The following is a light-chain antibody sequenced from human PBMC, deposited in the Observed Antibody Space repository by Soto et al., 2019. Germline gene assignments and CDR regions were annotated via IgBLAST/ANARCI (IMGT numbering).Light chain of an antibody. CDR2: DAS. CDR1: QSVSSSY. CDR3: QQRSNWPPEVT. V-gene: IGKV3D-20*02. Sequence: EIVLTQSPGTLSLSPGEGATLSCRASQSVSSSYIAWYQQRPGQTPSLLIYDASNRATGTPARFSGSGSGTDFTLTISSLEPEDFAVYYCQQRSNWPPEVTFGQGTRLEIK. J-gene: IGKJ5*01.